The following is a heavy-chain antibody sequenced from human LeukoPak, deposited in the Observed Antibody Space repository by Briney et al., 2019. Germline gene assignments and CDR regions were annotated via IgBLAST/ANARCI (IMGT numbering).Heavy chain of an antibody. Sequence: SETLSLTCAVYGGSFSGYYWSWIRQPPGKGLEWIGEINHSGSTNYNPSLKSRVTISVDTSKNQSSLKLNSVTAADTAVYYCATLWRLGASTGEAFDIWGQGTMVTVSS. V-gene: IGHV4-34*01. D-gene: IGHD1-26*01. CDR2: INHSGST. J-gene: IGHJ3*02. CDR1: GGSFSGYY. CDR3: ATLWRLGASTGEAFDI.